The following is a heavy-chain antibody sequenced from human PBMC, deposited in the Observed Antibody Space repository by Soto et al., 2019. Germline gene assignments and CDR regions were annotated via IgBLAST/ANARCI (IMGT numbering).Heavy chain of an antibody. V-gene: IGHV3-23*01. J-gene: IGHJ2*01. Sequence: EVQLLESGGGLVQPGGSLRLSYAASGFTFSSYAISWVRQAPGKGLEWVSDISASGGSTYYADSVKGRFTISRDNSKNTLYLQMNSLRAEDTAVYYCAKAGDNYVPWYFDLWGRGTLVTVSS. CDR2: ISASGGST. CDR3: AKAGDNYVPWYFDL. CDR1: GFTFSSYA. D-gene: IGHD4-4*01.